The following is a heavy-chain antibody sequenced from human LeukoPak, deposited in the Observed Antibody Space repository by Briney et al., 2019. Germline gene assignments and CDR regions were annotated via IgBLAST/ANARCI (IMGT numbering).Heavy chain of an antibody. Sequence: GGSLRLSCAASGFTVSSKYMSWVRQAPGKGLEWVSVIYDDSGTFYAGSVKGRFSISRDNSKNTLYLQMNSLRAEDTGVYYCARVQDSGLFRWFWGQGTLVTVSS. CDR2: IYDDSGT. CDR3: ARVQDSGLFRWF. J-gene: IGHJ4*02. CDR1: GFTVSSKY. D-gene: IGHD1-26*01. V-gene: IGHV3-66*01.